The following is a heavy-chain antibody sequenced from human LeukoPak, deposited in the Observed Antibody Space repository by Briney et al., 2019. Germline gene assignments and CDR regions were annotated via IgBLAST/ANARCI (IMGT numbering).Heavy chain of an antibody. V-gene: IGHV3-23*01. D-gene: IGHD6-13*01. J-gene: IGHJ4*02. Sequence: PGGSLRLSCAASGFTFSSYAMSGVRQAPGRGLEGVSAISGSGGSTYYADSVKGRFTISRDNSKNTLYLQLNSLRAEDTAVYYCAKDGGIAAAGTEGNWGQGTLVTVSS. CDR3: AKDGGIAAAGTEGN. CDR1: GFTFSSYA. CDR2: ISGSGGST.